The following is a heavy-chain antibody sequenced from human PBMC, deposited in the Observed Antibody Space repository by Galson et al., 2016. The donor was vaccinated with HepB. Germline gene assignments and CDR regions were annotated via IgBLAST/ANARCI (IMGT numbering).Heavy chain of an antibody. CDR3: ANDLPPDTGMGGFDY. CDR1: GFTFSSYA. Sequence: SLRLSCAASGFTFSSYAMTWVRQAPGKGLEWVSDISGSGANTYSANAVKGRFTISRDNSNNTLYLHVNSLRAKDTARYYCANDLPPDTGMGGFDYWGQGTRVTVAS. V-gene: IGHV3-23*01. J-gene: IGHJ4*02. CDR2: ISGSGANT. D-gene: IGHD5-18*01.